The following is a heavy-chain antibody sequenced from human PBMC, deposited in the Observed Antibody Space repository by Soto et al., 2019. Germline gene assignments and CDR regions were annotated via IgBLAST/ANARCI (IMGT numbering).Heavy chain of an antibody. Sequence: ESVGGLVQPGGSLRLSCEASGFSFSNYALSWVRQSPGKGLEWVSTFSAGGRAYYADSVKGRFTIAKDTSKNTLHLQASSLRAEDTAVYYCAKESMPEHYGDTLFDYWGQGTRVTVSS. D-gene: IGHD4-17*01. CDR3: AKESMPEHYGDTLFDY. CDR1: GFSFSNYA. J-gene: IGHJ4*02. CDR2: FSAGGRA. V-gene: IGHV3-23*01.